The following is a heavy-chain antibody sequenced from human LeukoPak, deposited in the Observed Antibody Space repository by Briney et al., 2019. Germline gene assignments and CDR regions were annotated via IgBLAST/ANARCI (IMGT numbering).Heavy chain of an antibody. CDR2: IYYSGST. J-gene: IGHJ4*02. V-gene: IGHV4-59*01. CDR1: GGSISSYY. D-gene: IGHD3-22*01. Sequence: SGTLSLTCTVSGGSISSYYWSWIRQPPGKGLEWIGYIYYSGSTNYNPSLKSRVTISVDTSKNQFSLKLSSVTAADTAVYYCARGYYDSSAYYYDYWGQGTLVTVSS. CDR3: ARGYYDSSAYYYDY.